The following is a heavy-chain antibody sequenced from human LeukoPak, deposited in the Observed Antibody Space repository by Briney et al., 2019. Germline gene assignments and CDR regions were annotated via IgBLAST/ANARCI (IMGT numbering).Heavy chain of an antibody. CDR2: INPGNGNT. Sequence: GASVKVSCKASGYTFTNHDMHWVRQAPGQRLEWMGWINPGNGNTKYSQKFQGRVTITSDTSATTAYMELSSLRSEDMAVYYCAREYYYDSSGYFGYWGQGTLVTVSS. CDR1: GYTFTNHD. CDR3: AREYYYDSSGYFGY. D-gene: IGHD3-22*01. J-gene: IGHJ4*02. V-gene: IGHV1-3*03.